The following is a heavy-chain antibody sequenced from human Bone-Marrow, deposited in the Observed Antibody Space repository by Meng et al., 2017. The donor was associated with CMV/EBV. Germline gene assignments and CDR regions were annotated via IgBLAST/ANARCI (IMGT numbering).Heavy chain of an antibody. CDR3: ARGKSNFWSGYRNYFDY. V-gene: IGHV4-34*01. Sequence: YGGSFSGSYWSWIRQPPGKGLEWLGEINHIGSTNYNPSLKSRVTISVDTSKNQFSLKLSSVTAADTAVYYCARGKSNFWSGYRNYFDYWGQGTLVTVSS. J-gene: IGHJ4*02. CDR2: INHIGST. CDR1: GGSFSGSY. D-gene: IGHD3-3*01.